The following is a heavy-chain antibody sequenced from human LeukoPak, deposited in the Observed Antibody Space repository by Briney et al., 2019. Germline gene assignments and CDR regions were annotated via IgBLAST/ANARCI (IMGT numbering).Heavy chain of an antibody. CDR2: IRSDGSKK. D-gene: IGHD4-17*01. V-gene: IGHV3-30*02. J-gene: IGHJ4*02. CDR3: AKTLFSSYGDYLLGD. Sequence: GGSLRLSCAASGFTFSSYGMHWVRQAPGKGLEWVAFIRSDGSKKYYADSVKGRFTISRDSFENSLDLQMNSLRAEDTAVYYCAKTLFSSYGDYLLGDWGQGTLVTVSS. CDR1: GFTFSSYG.